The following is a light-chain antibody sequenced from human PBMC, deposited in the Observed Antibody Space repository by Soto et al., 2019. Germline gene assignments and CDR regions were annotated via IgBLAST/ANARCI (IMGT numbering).Light chain of an antibody. CDR1: SSDVGNYKY. CDR3: SSYAISSTLYV. Sequence: QSVLTQPASVSGSPGQSITISCTGTSSDVGNYKYVSWYQQHPGKAPKLMIYEVSNRPSGVSNRFSGSKSGNTASLTISGLQAEDEADYYCSSYAISSTLYVFGTGTKVTVL. J-gene: IGLJ1*01. CDR2: EVS. V-gene: IGLV2-14*01.